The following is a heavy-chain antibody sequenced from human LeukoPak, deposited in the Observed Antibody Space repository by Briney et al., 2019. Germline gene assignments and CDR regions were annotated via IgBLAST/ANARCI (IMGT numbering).Heavy chain of an antibody. D-gene: IGHD6-19*01. Sequence: SETLSLTCTVSGGSISSYHWSWIRQPPGKGLEWIGYISYIGNTNYNPSLKSRVTISIDTPKDQFSLKLTSVTAADTAVYYCARGRGQQWLEPFDPWGQGTLVTVSS. CDR1: GGSISSYH. CDR3: ARGRGQQWLEPFDP. V-gene: IGHV4-59*13. CDR2: ISYIGNT. J-gene: IGHJ5*02.